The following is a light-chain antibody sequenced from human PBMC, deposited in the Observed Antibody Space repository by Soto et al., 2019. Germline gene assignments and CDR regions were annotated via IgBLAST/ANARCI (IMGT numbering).Light chain of an antibody. Sequence: QSVLTQPPPASGSPGQSVTISCTGTSSDVGGYNYVSWYQYHPGKAPKLMIYEVSKRPSGVPDRFSGSKSGNTASLAVSGLQAEGEADYYCSSYAGSNSYVFGTGTKVTVL. CDR3: SSYAGSNSYV. V-gene: IGLV2-8*01. J-gene: IGLJ1*01. CDR2: EVS. CDR1: SSDVGGYNY.